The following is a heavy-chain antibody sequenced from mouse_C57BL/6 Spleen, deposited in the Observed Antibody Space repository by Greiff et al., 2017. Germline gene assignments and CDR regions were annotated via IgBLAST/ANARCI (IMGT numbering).Heavy chain of an antibody. CDR2: IRSGSSTI. V-gene: IGHV5-17*01. CDR1: GFTFSDYG. D-gene: IGHD1-1*02. J-gene: IGHJ4*01. CDR3: ARMGRLWPYAMDY. Sequence: EVQRVESGGGLVKPGGSLKLSCAASGFTFSDYGMHWVRQAPEKGLEWVAYIRSGSSTIYYADTVKGRFTIARYNAKNTLFLQMTSLRSEDTAMYYCARMGRLWPYAMDYWGQGTSVTVSS.